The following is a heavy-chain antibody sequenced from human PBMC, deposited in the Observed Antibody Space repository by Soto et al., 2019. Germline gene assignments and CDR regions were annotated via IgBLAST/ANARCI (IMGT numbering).Heavy chain of an antibody. CDR1: GYTLTELS. CDR3: ATAGGPFGGVITSHWWFDP. Sequence: ASVKVSCKVSGYTLTELSMHWVRQAPGKGLEWMGGFDPEDGETIYAQKFQGRVTMTEDTSTDTAYMELSSLRSEDTAVYYCATAGGPFGGVITSHWWFDPWGQGTLVTVSS. CDR2: FDPEDGET. D-gene: IGHD3-16*02. J-gene: IGHJ5*02. V-gene: IGHV1-24*01.